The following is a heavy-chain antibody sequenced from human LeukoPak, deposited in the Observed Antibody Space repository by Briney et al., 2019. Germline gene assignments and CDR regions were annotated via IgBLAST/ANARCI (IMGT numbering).Heavy chain of an antibody. CDR3: ATHAPDRQLAESWYDP. Sequence: PSETLSLTCSVSGGSVTNYFWSWIRQPPGKGLDWIGYISDSGSTYYNPSLKSRVTISVDASKSQFSLRLSSVTAADTAVYYCATHAPDRQLAESWYDPWGQGTLVTVSS. D-gene: IGHD6-13*01. J-gene: IGHJ5*02. V-gene: IGHV4-59*08. CDR2: ISDSGST. CDR1: GGSVTNYF.